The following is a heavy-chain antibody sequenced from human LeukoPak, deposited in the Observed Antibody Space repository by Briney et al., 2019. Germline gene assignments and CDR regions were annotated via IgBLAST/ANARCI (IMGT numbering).Heavy chain of an antibody. CDR1: GGSFSSGSYY. CDR2: IYYSGST. CDR3: ATTFGKGNY. Sequence: PSETLSLTCTVSGGSFSSGSYYWSWIRQPPGRGLEWIGYIYYSGSTNYNPSLKSRITISVDTSKNQFSLKLSSVTAADTAVYYCATTFGKGNYWGQGPLVTVSS. J-gene: IGHJ4*02. D-gene: IGHD3-16*01. V-gene: IGHV4-61*01.